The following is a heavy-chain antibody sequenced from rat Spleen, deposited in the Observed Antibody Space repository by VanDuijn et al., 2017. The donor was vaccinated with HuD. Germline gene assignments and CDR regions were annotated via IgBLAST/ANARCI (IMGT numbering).Heavy chain of an antibody. Sequence: QVQLKESGPGLVQPSQTLSLTCTVPGFSLSNYGVIWVRQPPGKGLEWMGVIWGNGNANYNSVFKSRLSISRDTSKSQVFLKMNNLQTEDTAMYFCARSDYSSPYYFDYWGQGVMVSVSS. V-gene: IGHV2S61*01. D-gene: IGHD1-2*01. CDR2: IWGNGNA. CDR1: GFSLSNYG. J-gene: IGHJ2*01. CDR3: ARSDYSSPYYFDY.